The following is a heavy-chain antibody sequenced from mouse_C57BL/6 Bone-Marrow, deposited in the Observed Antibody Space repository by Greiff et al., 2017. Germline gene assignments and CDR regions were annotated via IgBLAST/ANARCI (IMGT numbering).Heavy chain of an antibody. CDR1: GYTFTSYW. CDR2: IHPSDSDT. CDR3: AIPPPGLRREYYAMDY. D-gene: IGHD2-2*01. J-gene: IGHJ4*01. V-gene: IGHV1-74*01. Sequence: QVQLQQPGAELVKPGASVKVSCKASGYTFTSYWMHWVKQRPGQGLEWIGRIHPSDSDTNYNQKFKGKATLTVDKSSSTAYMQLSSLTSEDSAVYYCAIPPPGLRREYYAMDYRGQGTSVTVSS.